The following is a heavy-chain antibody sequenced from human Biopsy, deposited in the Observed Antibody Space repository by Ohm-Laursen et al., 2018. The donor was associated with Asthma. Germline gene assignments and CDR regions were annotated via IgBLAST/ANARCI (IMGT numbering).Heavy chain of an antibody. CDR2: INHRGST. CDR1: GGSFSNFY. J-gene: IGHJ3*01. V-gene: IGHV4-34*01. D-gene: IGHD3-10*01. Sequence: TLSLTCAVYGGSFSNFYWTWIRPPPGKGLEWVGEINHRGSTNYNPSLKSPVTLSVDTSKNQFSVKLRSVTAADTAVYYCARSPYYYGLLGPTRGFGVYAVWGHGTLVTVSS. CDR3: ARSPYYYGLLGPTRGFGVYAV.